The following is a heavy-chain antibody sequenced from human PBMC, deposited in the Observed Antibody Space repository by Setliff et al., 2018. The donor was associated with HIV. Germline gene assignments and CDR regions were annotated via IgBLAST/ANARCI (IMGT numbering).Heavy chain of an antibody. CDR2: INSDGSST. J-gene: IGHJ4*02. D-gene: IGHD3-10*01. CDR1: GFTFSRYG. V-gene: IGHV3-74*01. Sequence: GGSLRLSCAASGFTFSRYGMHWVRQAPGKGLVWVSRINSDGSSTSYADSVKGRFTISRDNSKNTLYLQMNSLRAEDTAVYYCARDQVANYYGSGIDYWGQGTLVTVSS. CDR3: ARDQVANYYGSGIDY.